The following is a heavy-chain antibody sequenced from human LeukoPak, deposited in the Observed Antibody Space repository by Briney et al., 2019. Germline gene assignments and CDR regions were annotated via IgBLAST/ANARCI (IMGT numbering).Heavy chain of an antibody. CDR3: AKDNWNYVTSDFDY. V-gene: IGHV3-23*01. CDR1: GFTFGSYA. D-gene: IGHD1-7*01. Sequence: PGGSLRLSXAASGFTFGSYAMSWVRQAPGKGLEWVSAISGSGGSTYYADSVKGRFTISRDNSKNTLYLQMNSLRAEDTAVYYCAKDNWNYVTSDFDYWGQGTLVTVSS. CDR2: ISGSGGST. J-gene: IGHJ4*02.